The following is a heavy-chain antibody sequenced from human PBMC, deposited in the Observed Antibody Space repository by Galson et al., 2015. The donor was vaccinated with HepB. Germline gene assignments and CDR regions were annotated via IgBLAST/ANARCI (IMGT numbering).Heavy chain of an antibody. Sequence: SLRLSCAGSDSSFTTYGMHWARQAPGNGLEWVAVISFDGRNKYYVDSVKGRFTISRDNSMNTLYLQMNSLRPADTAVYYCVSTFHSERWKTDYWGQGTLVTVSS. CDR1: DSSFTTYG. CDR3: VSTFHSERWKTDY. CDR2: ISFDGRNK. D-gene: IGHD1-1*01. J-gene: IGHJ4*02. V-gene: IGHV3-30*03.